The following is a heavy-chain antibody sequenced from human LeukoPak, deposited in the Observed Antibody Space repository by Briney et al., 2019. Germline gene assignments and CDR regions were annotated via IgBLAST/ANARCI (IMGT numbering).Heavy chain of an antibody. D-gene: IGHD1-1*01. CDR2: ITPIFGTA. J-gene: IGHJ4*02. CDR1: GGTFSSYA. CDR3: ARTETTGTTLLDY. Sequence: ASVKVSCKASGGTFSSYAISWVRQAPGQGLEWMGGITPIFGTANYAQKFQGRVTITTDESTSTAYMELSSLRSEDTAVYYCARTETTGTTLLDYWGQGTLVTVSS. V-gene: IGHV1-69*05.